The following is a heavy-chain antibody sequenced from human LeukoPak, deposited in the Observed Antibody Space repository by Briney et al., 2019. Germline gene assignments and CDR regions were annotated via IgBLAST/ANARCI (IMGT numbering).Heavy chain of an antibody. CDR1: VFTLSRFW. Sequence: PGGSLRLSCAASVFTLSRFWMHWVRQAPGKGLVWVSRMNPEETTTTYTDSVKGRFTISRDNSKNTLYLQMNSLRAEDTAVYYCAKRQWIQLWSPPGYWGQGTLVTVSS. V-gene: IGHV3-74*01. CDR2: MNPEETTT. CDR3: AKRQWIQLWSPPGY. D-gene: IGHD5-18*01. J-gene: IGHJ4*02.